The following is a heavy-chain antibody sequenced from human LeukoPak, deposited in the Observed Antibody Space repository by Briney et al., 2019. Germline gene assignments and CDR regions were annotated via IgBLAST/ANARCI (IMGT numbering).Heavy chain of an antibody. Sequence: SETLSLTCAVSGGSLSGYYWSWIRQSPGKGLEWMGDIHHDGRTKYKSSFKSRITIFLVSSKNEVSLRLSPVTPADTALYFCARVVVPRDYGDTLNAYDLWGQGTMVTVS. CDR3: ARVVVPRDYGDTLNAYDL. CDR2: IHHDGRT. J-gene: IGHJ3*01. V-gene: IGHV4-34*01. CDR1: GGSLSGYY. D-gene: IGHD4-17*01.